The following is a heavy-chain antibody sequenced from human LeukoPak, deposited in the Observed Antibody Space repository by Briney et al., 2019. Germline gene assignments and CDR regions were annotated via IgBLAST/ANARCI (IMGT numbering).Heavy chain of an antibody. Sequence: SETLSLTCTVSGGSISSGSYYWSWIRQPAGKGLEWIGHIYTSGSTNYNPSLKGRVTISVDTSKDQFSLKLRSVTAADTAVYYCARGTMIVVVDAFDIWGQGTMVTVSS. V-gene: IGHV4-61*09. CDR3: ARGTMIVVVDAFDI. CDR1: GGSISSGSYY. J-gene: IGHJ3*02. D-gene: IGHD3-22*01. CDR2: IYTSGST.